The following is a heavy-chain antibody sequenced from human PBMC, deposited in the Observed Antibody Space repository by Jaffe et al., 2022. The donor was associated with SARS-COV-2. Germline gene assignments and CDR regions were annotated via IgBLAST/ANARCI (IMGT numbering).Heavy chain of an antibody. Sequence: QVQLQQWGAGLLKPSETLSLTCAVYGGSFSGYYWSWIRQPPGKGLEWIGEINHSGSTNYNPSLKSRVTISVDTSKNQFSLKLSSVTAADTAVYYCARKRGVRRSGYFDYWGQGTLVTVSS. CDR3: ARKRGVRRSGYFDY. D-gene: IGHD3-10*01. J-gene: IGHJ4*02. V-gene: IGHV4-34*01. CDR2: INHSGST. CDR1: GGSFSGYY.